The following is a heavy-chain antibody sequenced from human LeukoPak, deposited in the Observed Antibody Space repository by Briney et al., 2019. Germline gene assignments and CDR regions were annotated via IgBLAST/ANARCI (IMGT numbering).Heavy chain of an antibody. CDR1: GGSINSYY. CDR3: ARGAAYSGSYFPFDY. J-gene: IGHJ4*02. Sequence: PSETLSLTCTVSGGSINSYYWSWIRQPPGKGLEWIAYIYYSGSTSYNPSLKSRVTISVDTSKNQFSLKLNSVTAADTAMYYCARGAAYSGSYFPFDYWGQGTLVTVSS. CDR2: IYYSGST. V-gene: IGHV4-59*01. D-gene: IGHD1-26*01.